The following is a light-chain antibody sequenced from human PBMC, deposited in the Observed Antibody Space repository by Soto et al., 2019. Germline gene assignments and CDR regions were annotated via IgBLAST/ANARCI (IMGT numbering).Light chain of an antibody. CDR2: FGS. J-gene: IGKJ4*01. Sequence: DIQMPQSPSSVSASVGDRVTLTFRASQDIVNLLAWYQQKPGKAPKLLIYFGSNLQTGVPSRFSGSGSGTDFTLAISSLQPEDLATYYCQQADSFPLTFGRGTRVEIK. CDR1: QDIVNL. CDR3: QQADSFPLT. V-gene: IGKV1-12*01.